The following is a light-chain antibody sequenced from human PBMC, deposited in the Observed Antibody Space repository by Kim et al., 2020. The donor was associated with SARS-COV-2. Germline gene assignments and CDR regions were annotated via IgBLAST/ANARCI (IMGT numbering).Light chain of an antibody. Sequence: GQRVSISCSGSRSNIGGNAVSWYQQLPGAAPKLLVYSDNQRPSGVPDRFSGSKSGTSASLAISGLHSEDEADYYCAVWDDSLNNPVFGGGTKVTVL. CDR2: SDN. J-gene: IGLJ3*02. V-gene: IGLV1-44*01. CDR3: AVWDDSLNNPV. CDR1: RSNIGGNA.